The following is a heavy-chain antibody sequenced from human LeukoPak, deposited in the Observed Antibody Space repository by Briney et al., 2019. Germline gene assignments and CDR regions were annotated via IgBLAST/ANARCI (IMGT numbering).Heavy chain of an antibody. V-gene: IGHV4-59*01. CDR1: GGSLSSYY. J-gene: IGHJ4*02. Sequence: PSETLSLTCTVSGGSLSSYYWTWIRQPPGKGLERIGYINYSGTTKYNPSLKSRVTISADTSKNQFSLKLSSVTAADTAVYYCARDPSSSGWPYYFDYWGQGTLVTVSS. D-gene: IGHD6-19*01. CDR2: INYSGTT. CDR3: ARDPSSSGWPYYFDY.